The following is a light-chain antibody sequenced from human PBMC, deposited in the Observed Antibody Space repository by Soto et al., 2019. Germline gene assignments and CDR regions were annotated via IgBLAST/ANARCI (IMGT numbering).Light chain of an antibody. CDR3: SSYTSSSTQV. CDR1: SSDVGGYNY. J-gene: IGLJ1*01. CDR2: EVS. Sequence: QSVLTQPASVSGSPGQSITISCTGTSSDVGGYNYVSWYQQHPGKAPKLMIYEVSNRPSGVSNRFSGSKSGNTASLTISGLQAEDGADYYCSSYTSSSTQVFGNGTKVTVL. V-gene: IGLV2-14*01.